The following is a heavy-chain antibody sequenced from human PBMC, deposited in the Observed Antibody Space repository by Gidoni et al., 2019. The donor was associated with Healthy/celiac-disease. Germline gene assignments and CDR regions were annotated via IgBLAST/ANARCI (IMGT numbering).Heavy chain of an antibody. CDR2: ISGSGGST. CDR1: VFTFSSYA. V-gene: IGHV3-23*01. J-gene: IGHJ4*02. D-gene: IGHD4-4*01. Sequence: VQLLDSVGGLLHPVGSVRISCAGCVFTFSSYAMSWVRQAPGKGLEWVSAISGSGGSTYYADSVKGRFTISRDNSKNTLYLQMNSLRAEDTAVYYCAKRTLHPTGPLWGQGTLVTVSS. CDR3: AKRTLHPTGPL.